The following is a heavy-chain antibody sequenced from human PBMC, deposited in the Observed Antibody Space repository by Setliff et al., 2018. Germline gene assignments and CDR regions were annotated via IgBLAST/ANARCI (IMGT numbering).Heavy chain of an antibody. D-gene: IGHD3-10*01. Sequence: SVKVSCKASGGSFSNHGFTWVRQAPGQGLEWMGGINPIFGTTTYGQKFQGRVSITTDKSTTTAYMQLSSLTSGDTAVYYCAGEGVHTWSSTDYHYYMDVWGRGTTVTVSS. CDR1: GGSFSNHG. V-gene: IGHV1-69*05. J-gene: IGHJ6*03. CDR2: INPIFGTT. CDR3: AGEGVHTWSSTDYHYYMDV.